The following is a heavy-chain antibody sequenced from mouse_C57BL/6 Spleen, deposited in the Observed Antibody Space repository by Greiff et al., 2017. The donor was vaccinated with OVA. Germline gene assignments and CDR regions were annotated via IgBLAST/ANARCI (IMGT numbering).Heavy chain of an antibody. J-gene: IGHJ2*01. CDR1: GYAFSSSW. Sequence: QVQLQQSGPELVKPGASVKISCKASGYAFSSSWMNWVKQRPGKGLEWIGRIYPGDGDTNYNGKFKGKATLTADKSSSTAYMQLRSLTSEDAAVYFCAEELGYYGSSQGFDYWGQGTTLTVSS. CDR3: AEELGYYGSSQGFDY. D-gene: IGHD1-1*01. V-gene: IGHV1-82*01. CDR2: IYPGDGDT.